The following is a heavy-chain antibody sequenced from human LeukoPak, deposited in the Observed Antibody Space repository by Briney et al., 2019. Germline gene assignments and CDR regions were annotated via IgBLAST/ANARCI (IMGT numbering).Heavy chain of an antibody. D-gene: IGHD2-2*01. CDR3: ARVDCSSTSCYRTGYYYGMDV. CDR1: GFTFSSYS. CDR2: ISSSSYI. V-gene: IGHV3-21*01. J-gene: IGHJ6*02. Sequence: PGGSLRLSCAASGFTFSSYSMNWVRQAPGKGLEWVSSISSSSYIYYADSVKGRFTISRDNAKNSLYLQMNSLRAEDTAVYYCARVDCSSTSCYRTGYYYGMDVWGQGTTVTVSS.